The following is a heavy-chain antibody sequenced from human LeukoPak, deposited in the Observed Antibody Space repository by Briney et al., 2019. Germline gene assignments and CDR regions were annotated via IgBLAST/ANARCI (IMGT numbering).Heavy chain of an antibody. CDR2: ISSSGSTI. J-gene: IGHJ6*04. V-gene: IGHV3-48*04. CDR3: AELGITMIGGV. CDR1: GFTFTNHW. D-gene: IGHD3-10*02. Sequence: PGGSLRLSCVASGFTFTNHWMNWVRQAPGKGLEWVSYISSSGSTIYYADSVKGRFTISRDNAKNSLYLQMNSLRAEDTAVYYCAELGITMIGGVWGKGTTVTISS.